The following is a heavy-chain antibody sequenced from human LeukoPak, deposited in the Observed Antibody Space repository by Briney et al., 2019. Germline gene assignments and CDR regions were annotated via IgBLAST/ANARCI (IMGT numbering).Heavy chain of an antibody. CDR1: GFTFSSYA. CDR2: ISGSGGST. D-gene: IGHD6-25*01. CDR3: AKSGQGSRNYYYYGMDV. V-gene: IGHV3-23*01. J-gene: IGHJ6*02. Sequence: GGSLRLSCAASGFTFSSYAMSWVRQAPGKGLEWVSAISGSGGSTYYADSVKGRFTISRDNSKNTLYLQMNSLRAEDTAVYYCAKSGQGSRNYYYYGMDVWGQGTTVTVS.